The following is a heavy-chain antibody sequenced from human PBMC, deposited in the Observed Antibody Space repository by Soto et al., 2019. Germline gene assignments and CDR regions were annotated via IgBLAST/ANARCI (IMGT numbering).Heavy chain of an antibody. Sequence: QVQLQESGPGLVKPSQTLSLTCTVSGGSISSGDYHWTWIRQPPGKGLELIGAIYYSASTYYNPSLVSRITISIDTSKNQFSLKLTSVTAADTAVYYCARASRTPSGGMDVWGQGTTVTVSS. CDR3: ARASRTPSGGMDV. CDR1: GGSISSGDYH. J-gene: IGHJ6*02. V-gene: IGHV4-30-4*01. CDR2: IYYSAST.